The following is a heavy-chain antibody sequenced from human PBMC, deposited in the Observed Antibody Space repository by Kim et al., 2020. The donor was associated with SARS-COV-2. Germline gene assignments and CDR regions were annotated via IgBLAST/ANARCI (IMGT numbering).Heavy chain of an antibody. D-gene: IGHD3-22*01. Sequence: GGSLRLSCAASGFTFSSYWMHWVRQAPGKGLVWVSRINTDGSSTTYADSVKGRFTISRDNAKNTLFLQVNSLRAEDTAVYYCARGGYANSGSPRRTFEIWGQGTMVTVSS. V-gene: IGHV3-74*01. J-gene: IGHJ3*02. CDR3: ARGGYANSGSPRRTFEI. CDR2: INTDGSST. CDR1: GFTFSSYW.